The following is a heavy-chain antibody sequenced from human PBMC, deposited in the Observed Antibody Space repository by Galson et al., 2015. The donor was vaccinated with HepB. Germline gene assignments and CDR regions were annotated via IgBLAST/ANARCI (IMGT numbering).Heavy chain of an antibody. CDR1: AYTFTSYA. CDR2: INTGNGNT. J-gene: IGHJ3*02. Sequence: SVKVSCKASAYTFTSYAMHWVRQAPGQRLEWMGWINTGNGNTKYSEKFLGRVTITRDTSASIVYMELSSLRSEDTAVYYCAREWDYSNNDAFDIWGQGTMVTVSS. D-gene: IGHD4-11*01. V-gene: IGHV1-3*04. CDR3: AREWDYSNNDAFDI.